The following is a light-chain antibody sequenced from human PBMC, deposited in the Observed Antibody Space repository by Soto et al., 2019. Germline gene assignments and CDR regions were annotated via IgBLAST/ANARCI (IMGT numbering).Light chain of an antibody. CDR3: QPYHSWPVT. Sequence: EIVMTQSPATLSVSPGARATLSCRASQSVSTNLAWYQQRPGQAPRVLIYGASTRATGIPARFSGSGYGTEFSLTISSLQSEDFVVYYCQPYHSWPVTFGPGTKVHFK. CDR1: QSVSTN. V-gene: IGKV3-15*01. J-gene: IGKJ3*01. CDR2: GAS.